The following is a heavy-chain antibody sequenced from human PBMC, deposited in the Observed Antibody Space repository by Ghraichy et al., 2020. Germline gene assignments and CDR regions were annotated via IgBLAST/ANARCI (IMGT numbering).Heavy chain of an antibody. J-gene: IGHJ6*03. Sequence: SQTLSLTCAVYGGSFSGYYWSWIRQPPGKGLEWIGEINHSGSTNYNPSLKSRVTISVDTSKNQFSLKLSSVTAADTAVYYCARGIQLWHPIYYYYYYMDVWGTATTVTVSS. CDR3: ARGIQLWHPIYYYYYYMDV. V-gene: IGHV4-34*01. CDR2: INHSGST. CDR1: GGSFSGYY. D-gene: IGHD5-18*01.